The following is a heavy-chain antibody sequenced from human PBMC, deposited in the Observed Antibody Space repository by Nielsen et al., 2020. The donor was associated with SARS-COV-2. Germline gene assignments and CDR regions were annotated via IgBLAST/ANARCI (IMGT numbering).Heavy chain of an antibody. V-gene: IGHV4-59*08. J-gene: IGHJ6*02. Sequence: WIRQPPGKGLEWIGYIYYSGSTYYNPSLKSRVTISVDTSKNQFSLKLSSVTAADTAVYYCARHPTWIQQYYYGSGSRLPMDVWGQGTTVTVSS. D-gene: IGHD3-10*01. CDR2: IYYSGST. CDR3: ARHPTWIQQYYYGSGSRLPMDV.